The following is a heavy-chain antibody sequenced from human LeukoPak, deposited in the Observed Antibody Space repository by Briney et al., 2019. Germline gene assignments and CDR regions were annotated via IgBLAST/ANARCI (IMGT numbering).Heavy chain of an antibody. CDR2: ISHDGNKR. CDR3: ARGERGHSGYDVDY. Sequence: PGGSLRLSCAASGFTLNTYAMHWVRQTPGKGLEWVAVISHDGNKRYYADSVKGRFTISRDSSKTTLYLQMDSLRAEDTAVYYCARGERGHSGYDVDYWGQGTLVTVPS. J-gene: IGHJ4*02. CDR1: GFTLNTYA. V-gene: IGHV3-30*04. D-gene: IGHD5-12*01.